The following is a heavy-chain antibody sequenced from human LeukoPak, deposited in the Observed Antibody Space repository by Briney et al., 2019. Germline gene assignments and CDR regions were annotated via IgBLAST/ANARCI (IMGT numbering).Heavy chain of an antibody. V-gene: IGHV1-46*01. CDR3: ARDYSGEWEQLTGWWFDP. J-gene: IGHJ5*02. CDR2: INPSGDFR. D-gene: IGHD1-26*01. Sequence: ASVKVSCKASGYIFTSYGISWVRQAPGQGLEWMGIINPSGDFRSYAQKFQGRVTVTRDMSTRTVYMELSDLEPEDTAVYYCARDYSGEWEQLTGWWFDPWGQGTLVIVSS. CDR1: GYIFTSYG.